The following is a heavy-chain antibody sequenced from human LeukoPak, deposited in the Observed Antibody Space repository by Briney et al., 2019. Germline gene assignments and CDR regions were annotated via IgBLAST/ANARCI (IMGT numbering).Heavy chain of an antibody. D-gene: IGHD5-24*01. CDR3: ARIRDGYNSYFFYGMDV. CDR1: GGTFSSYA. CDR2: IIALFGTA. V-gene: IGHV1-69*13. J-gene: IGHJ6*02. Sequence: VASVKVSCKASGGTFSSYAISWVRQAPGQGLEWMGGIIALFGTANYAQKFQGRLTITADESTSTVYMELSSLRSEDTAVYYCARIRDGYNSYFFYGMDVWGQGTTVTVSS.